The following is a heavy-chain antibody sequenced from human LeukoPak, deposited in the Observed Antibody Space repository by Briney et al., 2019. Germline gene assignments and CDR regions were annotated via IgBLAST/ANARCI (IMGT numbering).Heavy chain of an antibody. CDR1: GGTFSSYA. Sequence: ASVKVSCKASGGTFSSYAISWVRQAPGQGLEWMGRIIPILFIANYAQKFQGRVTITADKFTRTVYMELSSLRSEDTAVYYCARDGEETYYYDSSGYYYRWFDPWGQGTLVTVSS. CDR3: ARDGEETYYYDSSGYYYRWFDP. CDR2: IIPILFIA. D-gene: IGHD3-22*01. J-gene: IGHJ5*02. V-gene: IGHV1-69*04.